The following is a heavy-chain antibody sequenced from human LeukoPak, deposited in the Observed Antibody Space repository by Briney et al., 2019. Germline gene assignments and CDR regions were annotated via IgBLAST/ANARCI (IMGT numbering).Heavy chain of an antibody. CDR2: IYHSGST. Sequence: PSETLSLTCTVSGYSISSGYYWGWIRQPPGKWLEWIGNIYHSGSTYYNPSLNSRVTISVDTSKNQFSLKLSSVTAADAAVYYCARDPNYYDSSGYYEADYWGQGTLVTVSS. D-gene: IGHD3-22*01. CDR1: GYSISSGYY. V-gene: IGHV4-38-2*02. J-gene: IGHJ4*02. CDR3: ARDPNYYDSSGYYEADY.